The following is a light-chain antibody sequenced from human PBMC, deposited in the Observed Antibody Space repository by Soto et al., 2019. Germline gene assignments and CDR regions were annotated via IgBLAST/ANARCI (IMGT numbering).Light chain of an antibody. CDR1: QSVSSN. CDR2: GAS. V-gene: IGKV3-15*01. CDR3: QQYGSSPLYS. Sequence: EIVMTQSPATLSVSPGERATLSCRASQSVSSNLAWYQQKPGQAPRLLIYGASTRATGIPARFSGSGSGTEFTLTISSLQSEAFAVYYCQQYGSSPLYSFGQGTKLVIK. J-gene: IGKJ2*01.